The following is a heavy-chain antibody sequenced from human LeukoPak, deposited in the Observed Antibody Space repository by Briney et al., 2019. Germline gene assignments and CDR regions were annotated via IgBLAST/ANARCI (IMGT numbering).Heavy chain of an antibody. V-gene: IGHV1-3*01. CDR3: ARDLLLWFGEPIDANWFDP. CDR2: INAGNGNT. Sequence: ASVKVSCKASGYTFTSYAMHWVRQAPGQRLEWMGWINAGNGNTKYSQKFQGTVTITRDTSASTAYMELSSLRSEDTAVYYCARDLLLWFGEPIDANWFDPWGQGTLVTVSS. J-gene: IGHJ5*02. CDR1: GYTFTSYA. D-gene: IGHD3-10*01.